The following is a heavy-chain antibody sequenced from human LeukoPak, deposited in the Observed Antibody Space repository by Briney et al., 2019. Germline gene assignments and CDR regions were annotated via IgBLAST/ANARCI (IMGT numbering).Heavy chain of an antibody. J-gene: IGHJ3*02. Sequence: SETLSLTCTVSGGSISSYYWNWIRQPPGKGPEWIGYIYYSGSTNYNPSLKSRVTISVDTSKNQFSLKLSSVTAADTAVYYCAREGHGKDAFDIWGQGTMVTVSS. V-gene: IGHV4-59*12. CDR1: GGSISSYY. CDR2: IYYSGST. CDR3: AREGHGKDAFDI. D-gene: IGHD4-17*01.